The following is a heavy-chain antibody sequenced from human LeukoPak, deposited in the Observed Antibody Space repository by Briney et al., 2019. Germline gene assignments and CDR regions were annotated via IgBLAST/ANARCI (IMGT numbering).Heavy chain of an antibody. Sequence: PGGSLRLSCAASGFTVSSNYMSWVRQAPGKGLEWVSVIYSGGSTYYADSVKGRFTIFRDNSKNTLYLQMNSLRAEDTAVYYCARALLYSGYPPNWGQGTLVTVSS. CDR2: IYSGGST. CDR1: GFTVSSNY. J-gene: IGHJ4*02. V-gene: IGHV3-66*01. CDR3: ARALLYSGYPPN. D-gene: IGHD5-12*01.